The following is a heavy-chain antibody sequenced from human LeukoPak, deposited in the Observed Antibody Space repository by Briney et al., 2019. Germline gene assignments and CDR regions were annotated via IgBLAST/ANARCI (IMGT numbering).Heavy chain of an antibody. CDR1: GFTFSSYG. Sequence: GGSLRLSCAASGFTFSSYGMHWVRQAPGKGLEWVAFIRYDGSNKYYAVSVKGRFTISRDNSKNTLYLQMSSLRAEDTAVYYCAYSYDSSGCIDYWGQGTLVTVSS. V-gene: IGHV3-30*02. CDR3: AYSYDSSGCIDY. CDR2: IRYDGSNK. J-gene: IGHJ4*02. D-gene: IGHD3-22*01.